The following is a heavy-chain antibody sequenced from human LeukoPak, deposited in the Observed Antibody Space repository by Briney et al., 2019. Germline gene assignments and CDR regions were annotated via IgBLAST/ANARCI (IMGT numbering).Heavy chain of an antibody. CDR2: ISGSGGST. D-gene: IGHD3-3*01. Sequence: GGSLRLSCAASGFTFSSYAMSWVRQAPGKGLEWVSAISGSGGSTYYADSVKGRFTISRDNSKNTLYLQMNSLRAEDTAVHYCSKSGHDFWSGFRSYAYWGQGTLVHVSS. V-gene: IGHV3-23*01. CDR3: SKSGHDFWSGFRSYAY. J-gene: IGHJ4*02. CDR1: GFTFSSYA.